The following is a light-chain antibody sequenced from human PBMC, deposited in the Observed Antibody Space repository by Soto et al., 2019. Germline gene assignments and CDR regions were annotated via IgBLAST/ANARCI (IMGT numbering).Light chain of an antibody. CDR2: DAS. Sequence: DIQMTQSPSTLSASVGDRVTITCRASQSISSWLAWYQQKPGKAPKLLIYDASTVQSGVPSRFSGSGSGTEFTLTISSLQPEDFATYYCQQYNSYPITFGQGTRLEI. J-gene: IGKJ5*01. CDR1: QSISSW. V-gene: IGKV1-5*01. CDR3: QQYNSYPIT.